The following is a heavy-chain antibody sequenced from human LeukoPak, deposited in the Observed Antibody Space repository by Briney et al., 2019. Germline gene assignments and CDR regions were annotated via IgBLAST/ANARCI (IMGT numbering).Heavy chain of an antibody. CDR2: VSRDGSET. J-gene: IGHJ6*02. V-gene: IGHV3-7*03. Sequence: GGSLRLSCAASGFALSSHWMTWVRQVPGRGPEWVANVSRDGSETYYLDSVKGRFTISKDNAKNSLYLQMNSLRAEDTALYHCARNNGMDVWGQGTTVIVSS. CDR3: ARNNGMDV. CDR1: GFALSSHW.